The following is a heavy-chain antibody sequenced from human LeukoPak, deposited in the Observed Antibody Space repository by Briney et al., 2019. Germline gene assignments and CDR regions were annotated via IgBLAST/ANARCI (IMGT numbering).Heavy chain of an antibody. Sequence: SQTLSLTCAISGDTVSSNIAACNWIRQSPSRGLEWLGRTYFRSKWYNDYAESVKGRISINPDTSKNQFSLQLNSVNPEDTAVYYCANFYLDNWSQGSLVTVSS. CDR3: ANFYLDN. J-gene: IGHJ4*02. CDR1: GDTVSSNIAA. V-gene: IGHV6-1*01. CDR2: TYFRSKWYN.